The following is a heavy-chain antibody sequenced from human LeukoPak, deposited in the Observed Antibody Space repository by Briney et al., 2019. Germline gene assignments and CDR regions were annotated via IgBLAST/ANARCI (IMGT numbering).Heavy chain of an antibody. V-gene: IGHV4-59*01. J-gene: IGHJ4*02. CDR3: ARVGYDSSGYFYYFDY. D-gene: IGHD3-22*01. Sequence: SETLSPTCTVSGGSISSYYWSWIRQPPGKGLEWIGYIYYSGSTNYIPSLKSRVTISVDTSKNQFSLKLSSVTAADTAVYYCARVGYDSSGYFYYFDYWGQGTLVTVSS. CDR2: IYYSGST. CDR1: GGSISSYY.